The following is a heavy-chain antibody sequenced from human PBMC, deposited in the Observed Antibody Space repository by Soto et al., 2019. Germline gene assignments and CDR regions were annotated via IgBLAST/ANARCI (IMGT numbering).Heavy chain of an antibody. CDR2: INHSGST. V-gene: IGHV4-34*09. Sequence: SETLSLTCAVYGGSFSGYYWSWIRQPPGKGLEWIGEINHSGSTNYNPSLKSRATISLDTSQNQFSLKLSSVTAADTAVYYCASGNAWEVIHAYWGQGTLVTVSS. J-gene: IGHJ4*02. CDR1: GGSFSGYY. CDR3: ASGNAWEVIHAY. D-gene: IGHD3-16*02.